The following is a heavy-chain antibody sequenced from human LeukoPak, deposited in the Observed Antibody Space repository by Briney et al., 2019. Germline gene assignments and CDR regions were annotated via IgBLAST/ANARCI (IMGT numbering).Heavy chain of an antibody. D-gene: IGHD7-27*01. CDR2: INPNSGGT. J-gene: IGHJ5*02. CDR1: GYTFTGYY. CDR3: ARDRGELGDEGWFDP. Sequence: ASVKVSCKASGYTFTGYYIHWVRQAPGQGLEWMGRINPNSGGTNYAQKFQGRVTMTRDTSISTAYMELSRLRSDDTAVYYCARDRGELGDEGWFDPWGQGTLVTVSS. V-gene: IGHV1-2*06.